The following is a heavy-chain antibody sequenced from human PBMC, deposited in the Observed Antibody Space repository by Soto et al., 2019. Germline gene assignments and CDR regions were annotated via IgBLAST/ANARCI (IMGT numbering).Heavy chain of an antibody. J-gene: IGHJ4*02. CDR2: VHDRATT. V-gene: IGHV4-59*08. D-gene: IGHD2-15*01. CDR1: GGSLSTYY. Sequence: QVHLQESGPGLVKPSETLSLTCTVSGGSLSTYYWGWIRQPPGKGLEWIGYVHDRATTRYNPALRTRVTISADTSKNQFSLSLRSVTAADTAVYFSARIRSIFSGGRNDDWGQGILVTVSA. CDR3: ARIRSIFSGGRNDD.